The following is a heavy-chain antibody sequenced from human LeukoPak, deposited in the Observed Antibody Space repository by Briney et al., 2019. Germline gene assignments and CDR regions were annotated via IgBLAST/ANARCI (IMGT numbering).Heavy chain of an antibody. CDR1: GGSISSSNW. CDR3: ARASPLSSWYWNY. J-gene: IGHJ4*02. Sequence: SETLSLTCAVSGGSISSSNWWSWVRQPPGKGLEWIGEIYHSGSTNYNPSLKSRVTISVDKSKNQFSLKLSSVTAADTAVYYCARASPLSSWYWNYWGQGTLVTVSS. V-gene: IGHV4-4*02. CDR2: IYHSGST. D-gene: IGHD6-13*01.